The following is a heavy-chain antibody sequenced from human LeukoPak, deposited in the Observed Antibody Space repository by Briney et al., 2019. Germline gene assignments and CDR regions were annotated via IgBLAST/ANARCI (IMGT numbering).Heavy chain of an antibody. CDR2: IKQDGSEK. V-gene: IGHV3-7*01. CDR1: GFTFSSHW. Sequence: GGSLRLSCAASGFTFSSHWMSWVRQAPGKGREWVANIKQDGSEKYYVDSVKGRFTISRDNAKNSLYLQMNSLRAEDTAVYYCARAPNYYDSSGYGNCYYYYMDVWGKGTTVTISS. J-gene: IGHJ6*03. D-gene: IGHD3-22*01. CDR3: ARAPNYYDSSGYGNCYYYYMDV.